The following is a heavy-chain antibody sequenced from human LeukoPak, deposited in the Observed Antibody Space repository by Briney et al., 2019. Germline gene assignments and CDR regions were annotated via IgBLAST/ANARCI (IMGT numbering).Heavy chain of an antibody. J-gene: IGHJ3*02. V-gene: IGHV7-4-1*02. CDR3: ARDPIDEPISIVGATTGDAFDI. D-gene: IGHD1-26*01. Sequence: GASVKVSCKASGYTFTSYAMNWVRQAPGQGLEWMGWINTNTGNPTYAQGFTGRFVFSLDTSVSTAYLQISSLKAEDTAVYYCARDPIDEPISIVGATTGDAFDIWGQGTMVTVSS. CDR2: INTNTGNP. CDR1: GYTFTSYA.